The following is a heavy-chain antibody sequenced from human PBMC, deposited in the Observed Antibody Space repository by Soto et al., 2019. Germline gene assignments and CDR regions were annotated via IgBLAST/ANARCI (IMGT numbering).Heavy chain of an antibody. CDR2: IYYSGNT. D-gene: IGHD3-10*01. Sequence: QVQLQESGPGLVKPSQTLSLTCTVSGGSISSGVYYWSWIRQHPGKGLEWIGYIYYSGNTYYNPFHKTRVTLSVDTSKTQFSMKLSSVTAADTAVYYGEGGYGGPLDYWGQGTLVTVSS. CDR3: EGGYGGPLDY. J-gene: IGHJ4*02. V-gene: IGHV4-31*03. CDR1: GGSISSGVYY.